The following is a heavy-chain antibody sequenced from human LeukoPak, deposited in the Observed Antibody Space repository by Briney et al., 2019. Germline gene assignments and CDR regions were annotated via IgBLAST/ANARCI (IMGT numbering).Heavy chain of an antibody. V-gene: IGHV3-23*01. CDR2: ISDSGAGT. CDR3: TTDGVGVEGATYDN. Sequence: GGSLRLSCAASGFTFSNYGMSWVRQAPGKGLEWVSAISDSGAGTYYADSVKGRFTISRDNSKNTLYLQMNSLKTEDTAVYYCTTDGVGVEGATYDNWGQGTLVSVSS. D-gene: IGHD1-26*01. J-gene: IGHJ4*02. CDR1: GFTFSNYG.